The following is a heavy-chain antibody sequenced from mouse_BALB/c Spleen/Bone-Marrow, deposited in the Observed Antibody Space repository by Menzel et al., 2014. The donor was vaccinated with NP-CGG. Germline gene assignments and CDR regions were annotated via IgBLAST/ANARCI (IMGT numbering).Heavy chain of an antibody. D-gene: IGHD2-13*01. V-gene: IGHV1-26*01. CDR3: AMVMRPYRYYDV. Sequence: VQLQQPGPELVKPGASVKMSCKASGYIFTDYYMKWVKLSHGKGLEWIGDIIPINGDTFYNQKFKGKATLTVDSSSSTAYLQLDSLASEDSAVYCCAMVMRPYRYYDVWGPGTPVTGSS. CDR1: GYIFTDYY. J-gene: IGHJ1*01. CDR2: IIPINGDT.